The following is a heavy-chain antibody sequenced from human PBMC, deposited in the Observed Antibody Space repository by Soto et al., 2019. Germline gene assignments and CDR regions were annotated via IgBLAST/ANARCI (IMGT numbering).Heavy chain of an antibody. Sequence: SVKVSCKASGGTFSSYTISWVRQAPGQGLEWMGRIIPILGIANYAQKFQGRVTITADKSTSTAYMELSSLRSEDTAVYYCASLRVVQDDITINTPWFDPWGQGTLVTVSS. J-gene: IGHJ5*02. CDR1: GGTFSSYT. CDR2: IIPILGIA. D-gene: IGHD2-15*01. V-gene: IGHV1-69*02. CDR3: ASLRVVQDDITINTPWFDP.